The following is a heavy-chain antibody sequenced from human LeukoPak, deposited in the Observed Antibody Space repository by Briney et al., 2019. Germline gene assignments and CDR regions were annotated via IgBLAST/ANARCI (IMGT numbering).Heavy chain of an antibody. D-gene: IGHD5-18*01. J-gene: IGHJ6*03. V-gene: IGHV3-48*04. CDR1: GFTFSSYA. Sequence: GGSLRLSCAASGFTFSSYAMNWVRQAPGKGLEWVSYISSSSSTIYYADSVKGRFTISRDNPKNSLYLQMNSLRAEDTAVYYCARDAVQLWFRHYYYMDVWGKGTTVTVSS. CDR3: ARDAVQLWFRHYYYMDV. CDR2: ISSSSSTI.